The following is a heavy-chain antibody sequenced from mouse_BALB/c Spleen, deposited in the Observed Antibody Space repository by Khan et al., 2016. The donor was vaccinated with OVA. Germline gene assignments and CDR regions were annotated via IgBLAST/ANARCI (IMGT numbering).Heavy chain of an antibody. D-gene: IGHD2-14*01. V-gene: IGHV3-8*02. Sequence: DVKREESGPSLVKPSQTLSLTCSVTGDSITSGYWSWIRKFPGNKLEYMGYMIYSGNTSYNPSLKSRISITRHTSKNQYYLQLNSVTTEDTATYYCARSTYRYAFAYWGQGTLVTVSA. J-gene: IGHJ3*01. CDR3: ARSTYRYAFAY. CDR1: GDSITSGY. CDR2: MIYSGNT.